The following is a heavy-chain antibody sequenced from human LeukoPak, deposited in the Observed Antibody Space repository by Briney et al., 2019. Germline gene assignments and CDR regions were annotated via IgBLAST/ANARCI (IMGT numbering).Heavy chain of an antibody. Sequence: ASVRVSCKASGYTFTSYGLSWVRQAPGQGLEWMGWISAYNGNTNYAQKLQDRVTMTTDTSTTTAYMELRSLRSDDTAVYYCARVTMVRGVIMYGMDVWGQGTTVTVSS. CDR2: ISAYNGNT. D-gene: IGHD3-10*01. J-gene: IGHJ6*02. CDR1: GYTFTSYG. V-gene: IGHV1-18*01. CDR3: ARVTMVRGVIMYGMDV.